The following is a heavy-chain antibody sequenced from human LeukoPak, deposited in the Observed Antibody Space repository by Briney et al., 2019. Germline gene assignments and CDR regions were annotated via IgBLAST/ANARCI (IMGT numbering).Heavy chain of an antibody. Sequence: ASVKVSCKASGYTFTNYGINWVRQAPGQGLEWMGWISAYNGNTNYAQKLQGRVTMTTDTSTSTAYMELRSLRSDDTAVYYCARDNSRLVLAYCGGDCYSGAFDIWGQGTMVTVSS. V-gene: IGHV1-18*01. D-gene: IGHD2-21*02. J-gene: IGHJ3*02. CDR1: GYTFTNYG. CDR2: ISAYNGNT. CDR3: ARDNSRLVLAYCGGDCYSGAFDI.